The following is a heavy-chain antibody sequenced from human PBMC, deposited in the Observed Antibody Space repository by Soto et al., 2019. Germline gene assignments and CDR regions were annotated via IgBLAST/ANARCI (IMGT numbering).Heavy chain of an antibody. CDR2: IIPIFGTA. Sequence: QVQLVQSGAEVKKPGSSVKVSCKASGGTFSSYAISGVRQAPGQGLEWMGGIIPIFGTANYAQKFQGRVTITADESTSTAYMELSRMRSEDTAVYYCARRFLECLTVDPWGQGTLVTVSS. J-gene: IGHJ5*02. D-gene: IGHD3-3*01. CDR3: ARRFLECLTVDP. V-gene: IGHV1-69*12. CDR1: GGTFSSYA.